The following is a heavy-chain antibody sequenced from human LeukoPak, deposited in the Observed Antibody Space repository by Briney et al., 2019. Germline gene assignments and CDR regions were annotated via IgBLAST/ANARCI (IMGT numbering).Heavy chain of an antibody. CDR2: IKQDGSEK. CDR1: DFLFSNYW. J-gene: IGHJ5*02. Sequence: PGGPLSLSWSAPDFLFSNYWMTWVRQAPGKGLEWVANIKQDGSEKYYVDSVKGRFTISRDNAKKSLYLQMNSLRAEDTAVYVCARDMIILQSWGQGTLVTVSS. V-gene: IGHV3-7*04. D-gene: IGHD3-16*01. CDR3: ARDMIILQS.